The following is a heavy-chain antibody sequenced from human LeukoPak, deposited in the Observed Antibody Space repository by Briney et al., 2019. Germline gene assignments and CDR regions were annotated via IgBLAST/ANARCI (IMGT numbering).Heavy chain of an antibody. Sequence: GGSLRLSCAASGFTFSSYDMHWVRQATVKGLEWVSAIGTAGDTYYPGSVKGRFTISRENAKNSLYLKMNSLRAGEPAVYYCARGGDSSSLYYYYYGMDVWGQGTTVTVSS. J-gene: IGHJ6*02. V-gene: IGHV3-13*01. CDR2: IGTAGDT. D-gene: IGHD6-13*01. CDR3: ARGGDSSSLYYYYYGMDV. CDR1: GFTFSSYD.